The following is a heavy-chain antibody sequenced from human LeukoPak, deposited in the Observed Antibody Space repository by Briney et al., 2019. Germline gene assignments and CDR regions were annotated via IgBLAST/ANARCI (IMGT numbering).Heavy chain of an antibody. CDR2: VDPEDGET. V-gene: IGHV1-24*01. D-gene: IGHD2-2*01. CDR1: GYTLTELS. J-gene: IGHJ3*02. Sequence: SVKVSCKVSGYTLTELSMHWVRQAPGKGLEGMGGVDPEDGETIYAQKFQGRVTMTEDTSTDTAYMELSSLRSEATAVYYCARELVAASIPHKHDAFNIWGQGTMVTVSS. CDR3: ARELVAASIPHKHDAFNI.